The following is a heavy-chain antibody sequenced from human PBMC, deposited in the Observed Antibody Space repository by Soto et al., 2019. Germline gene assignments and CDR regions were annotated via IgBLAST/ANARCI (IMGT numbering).Heavy chain of an antibody. J-gene: IGHJ5*02. V-gene: IGHV3-48*01. CDR3: ARDPDFRSGSLSWFDP. CDR1: GFTFSTYN. CDR2: ISSSSTTM. D-gene: IGHD3-3*01. Sequence: HPGVSLRLSCAASGFTFSTYNMNWVRQAPGKGLEWVSYISSSSTTMYYADSVRGRFTISRDNAKNSLYLQMDSLRAEDTAVYYCARDPDFRSGSLSWFDPWGQGTLVNVSS.